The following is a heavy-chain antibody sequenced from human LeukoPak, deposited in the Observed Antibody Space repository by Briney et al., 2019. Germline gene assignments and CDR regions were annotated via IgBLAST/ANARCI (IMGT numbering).Heavy chain of an antibody. V-gene: IGHV4-39*07. D-gene: IGHD5-18*01. CDR1: YGSITSSNFY. Sequence: SETLSLTCTVSYGSITSSNFYWGWIRQPPGKGLEWIASIYYTGTTYYSPSLKSRVAISVDTSKSQFSLKLSSVTAADTAVYYCAREAGRGYTSGLRFDYWGQGTLVPVSS. CDR3: AREAGRGYTSGLRFDY. J-gene: IGHJ4*02. CDR2: IYYTGTT.